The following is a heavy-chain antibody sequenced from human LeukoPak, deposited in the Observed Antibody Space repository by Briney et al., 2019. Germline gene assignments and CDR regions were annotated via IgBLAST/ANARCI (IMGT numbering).Heavy chain of an antibody. CDR1: GGSISSYY. Sequence: PSETLSLTCSVFGGSISSYYWSWIRQPPGRGLEWIRNIHYSGSTNYNPSLKSRVTISVDTSKNQFSLKLSSVTAADTAIYYCARGGYYGSGNDFRFDPWGQGTLVTVSS. J-gene: IGHJ5*02. CDR3: ARGGYYGSGNDFRFDP. CDR2: IHYSGST. V-gene: IGHV4-59*01. D-gene: IGHD3-10*01.